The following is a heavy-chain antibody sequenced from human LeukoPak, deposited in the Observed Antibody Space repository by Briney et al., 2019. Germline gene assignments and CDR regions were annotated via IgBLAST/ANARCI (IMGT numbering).Heavy chain of an antibody. Sequence: SETLSLTCTVSGGSISSYYWSWIRQPPGKGLEWIGYIYHSGSTYYNPSLKSRVTISVDRSKNQFSLKLSSVTAADTAVYYCARALLTHNSSHLYYYYGMDVWGQGTTVTVSS. D-gene: IGHD1-1*01. CDR1: GGSISSYY. CDR3: ARALLTHNSSHLYYYYGMDV. CDR2: IYHSGST. V-gene: IGHV4-59*12. J-gene: IGHJ6*02.